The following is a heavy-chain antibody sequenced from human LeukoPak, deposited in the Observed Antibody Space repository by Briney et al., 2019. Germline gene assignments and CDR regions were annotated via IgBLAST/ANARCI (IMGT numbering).Heavy chain of an antibody. CDR1: GFTFSSYA. V-gene: IGHV3-30-3*01. CDR3: ARDLLGYCSSTSCSPLGY. CDR2: TSYDGSNK. D-gene: IGHD2-2*01. J-gene: IGHJ4*02. Sequence: GGSLRLSCAASGFTFSSYAMHWVRQAPGKGLEWVAVTSYDGSNKYYADSVKGRFTISRDNSKNTLYLQMNSLRAEDTAVYYCARDLLGYCSSTSCSPLGYWGQGTLVTVSS.